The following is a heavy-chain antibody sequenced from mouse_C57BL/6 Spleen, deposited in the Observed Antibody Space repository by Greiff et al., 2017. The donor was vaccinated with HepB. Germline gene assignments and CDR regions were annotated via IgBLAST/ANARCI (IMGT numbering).Heavy chain of an antibody. J-gene: IGHJ4*01. Sequence: EVKLVESGGGLVKPGGSLKLSCAASGFTFSSYAMSWVRQTPEKRLEWVATISDGGSYTYYPDNVKGRFTISRDNAKNNLYLQMSHLKSEDTAMYYCARVQDAMDYWGQGTSVTVSS. CDR1: GFTFSSYA. CDR2: ISDGGSYT. CDR3: ARVQDAMDY. V-gene: IGHV5-4*03.